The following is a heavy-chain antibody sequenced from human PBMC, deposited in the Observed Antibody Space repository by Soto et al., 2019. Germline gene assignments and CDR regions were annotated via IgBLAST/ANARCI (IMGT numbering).Heavy chain of an antibody. CDR2: IPYDGGNR. CDR3: ASEYLDYGPDV. Sequence: GWSLRLSGASAECVFVGYRVSLFRQDPGKRLEWVASIPYDGGNRKYADSVKGRFTISRDNAKDMLYLHMSSLGPDDTSVYYCASEYLDYGPDVWGQGTRVTDSS. V-gene: IGHV3-30-3*01. CDR1: ECVFVGYR. J-gene: IGHJ6*02.